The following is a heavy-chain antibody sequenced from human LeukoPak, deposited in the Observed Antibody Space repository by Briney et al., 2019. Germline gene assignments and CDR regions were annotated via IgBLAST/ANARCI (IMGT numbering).Heavy chain of an antibody. CDR2: ISHSGST. J-gene: IGHJ6*02. V-gene: IGHV4-34*01. CDR3: ARAYYYDSSGYYGSVRHYYGMDV. Sequence: SETLSLTCAVYGGSFSGYYWSWIRQPPGKGLEWIGEISHSGSTNYIPSLKSRVTISVDTSKNQFSLKLSSVTAADTAVYYCARAYYYDSSGYYGSVRHYYGMDVWGQGTTVTVSS. D-gene: IGHD3-22*01. CDR1: GGSFSGYY.